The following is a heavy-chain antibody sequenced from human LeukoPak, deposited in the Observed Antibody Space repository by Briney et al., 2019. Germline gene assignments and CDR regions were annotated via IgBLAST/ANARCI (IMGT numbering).Heavy chain of an antibody. CDR2: IWYDGSNK. CDR3: AREAIYDSSGYLN. Sequence: PGGSLRLSCAAPGFTFRSYGMHWVRQAPGKGLEWVAVIWYDGSNKYYADSVKGRFTISRDNSKNTLYLQMNSLRAEDTAVYYCAREAIYDSSGYLNWGQGTLVTVSS. CDR1: GFTFRSYG. J-gene: IGHJ4*02. D-gene: IGHD3-22*01. V-gene: IGHV3-33*01.